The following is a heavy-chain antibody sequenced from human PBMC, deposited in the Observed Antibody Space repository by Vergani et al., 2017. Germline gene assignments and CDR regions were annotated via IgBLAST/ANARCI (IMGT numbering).Heavy chain of an antibody. V-gene: IGHV5-51*01. J-gene: IGHJ4*02. D-gene: IGHD2-21*01. Sequence: EVMLVQSGAEVKKPGESLKISCKYSESSFISNEIAWVRQMSGKGLQWMGNINPIDAQIAYSPSFQVQAIMSLDKSITTAYLQWRSLKASDTAIYYCTRHVPCGDGACLHFDHWGQGTQVTVSS. CDR3: TRHVPCGDGACLHFDH. CDR2: INPIDAQI. CDR1: ESSFISNE.